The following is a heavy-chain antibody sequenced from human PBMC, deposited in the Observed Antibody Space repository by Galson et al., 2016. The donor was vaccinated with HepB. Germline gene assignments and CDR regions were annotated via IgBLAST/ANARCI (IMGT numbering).Heavy chain of an antibody. CDR1: GFLLSDHY. D-gene: IGHD5-12*01. Sequence: SLRLSCAASGFLLSDHYIDWVRRAPGKGLEWVARSGASGYSRTELYAASVRGRFSVSRDDSTNSVYLQMNSLKTEDTALCYCTRSIGPTCMDVWGQGTPVIVSS. CDR3: TRSIGPTCMDV. V-gene: IGHV3-72*01. J-gene: IGHJ6*02. CDR2: SGASGYSRTE.